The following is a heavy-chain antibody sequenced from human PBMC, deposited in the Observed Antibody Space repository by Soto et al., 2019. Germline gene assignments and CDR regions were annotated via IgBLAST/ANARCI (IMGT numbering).Heavy chain of an antibody. CDR2: INHSGST. CDR1: GGSFSGYY. CDR3: AGGGHSYQLVY. V-gene: IGHV4-34*01. J-gene: IGHJ4*02. Sequence: ASETLSLTCAVYGGSFSGYYWTWIRQPPGTGLEWIGEINHSGSTNYNPSLKSRVTMSVDTSKNQFSLKLSSVTAADTAVYYCAGGGHSYQLVYWGQGTLVTVAS. D-gene: IGHD5-18*01.